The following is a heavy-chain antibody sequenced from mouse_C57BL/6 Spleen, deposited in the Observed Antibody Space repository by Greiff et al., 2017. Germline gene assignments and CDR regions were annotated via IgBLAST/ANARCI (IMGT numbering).Heavy chain of an antibody. Sequence: QVQLQQPGAELVKPGASVKLSCKASGYTFTSYWMHWVKQRPGQGLEWIGMIHPNSGSTNYNEKFKSKATLTVDKSSSTAYMQLSSLTSEDSAVYYCATSYYGSSPYYFDYWGQGTTLTVSS. CDR1: GYTFTSYW. CDR2: IHPNSGST. D-gene: IGHD1-1*01. J-gene: IGHJ2*01. CDR3: ATSYYGSSPYYFDY. V-gene: IGHV1-64*01.